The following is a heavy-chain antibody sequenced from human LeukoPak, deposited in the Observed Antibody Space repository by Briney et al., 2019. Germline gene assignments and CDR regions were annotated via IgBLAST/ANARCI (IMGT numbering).Heavy chain of an antibody. CDR3: AKRSDYGLNGNYFDY. D-gene: IGHD4-17*01. Sequence: PGGSLRLSCAASGFTFSSYGMHWVRQAPGKGLEWVSNINWNGGSTGYADSVEGRFTVSRDNAKNSLYLQMNSLRAEDTAVYYCAKRSDYGLNGNYFDYWGQGTPVTVSS. J-gene: IGHJ4*02. CDR1: GFTFSSYG. V-gene: IGHV3-20*04. CDR2: INWNGGST.